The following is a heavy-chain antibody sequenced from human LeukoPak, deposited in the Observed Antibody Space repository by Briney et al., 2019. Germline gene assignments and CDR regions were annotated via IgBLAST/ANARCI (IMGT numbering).Heavy chain of an antibody. CDR2: ISWNSGSI. V-gene: IGHV3-9*01. D-gene: IGHD2-8*02. Sequence: HPGGSLRLSCAASGFTFDEYAMHWVRQAPGEGLEWVSGISWNSGSIVYADSVKGRFTISRDNAKNSLYMQMNSLRAEDTALYYCAKDIGALLGDAFDIWGQGTMVSVSS. J-gene: IGHJ3*02. CDR3: AKDIGALLGDAFDI. CDR1: GFTFDEYA.